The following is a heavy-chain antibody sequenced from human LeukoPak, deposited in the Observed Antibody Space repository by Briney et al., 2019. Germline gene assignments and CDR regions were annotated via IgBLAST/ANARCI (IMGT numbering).Heavy chain of an antibody. CDR1: GFTFSNAW. CDR3: TTDLDSSGYDFFSDY. J-gene: IGHJ4*02. D-gene: IGHD5-12*01. CDR2: IKSKTDGGTT. Sequence: GGSLRLSCAASGFTFSNAWMSWVRQAPGKGLEWVGRIKSKTDGGTTDYAAPVKGRFTISRDDSKNTLYLQMNSLKTEDTAVYYCTTDLDSSGYDFFSDYRGQGTLVTVSS. V-gene: IGHV3-15*01.